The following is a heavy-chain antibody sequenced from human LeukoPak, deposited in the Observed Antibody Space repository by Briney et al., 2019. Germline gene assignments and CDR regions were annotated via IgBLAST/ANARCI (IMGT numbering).Heavy chain of an antibody. CDR1: GGSISSGGYY. CDR3: RWNLNWFDP. CDR2: IYYSGST. D-gene: IGHD5-12*01. V-gene: IGHV4-31*09. J-gene: IGHJ5*02. Sequence: SETLSLTCTVSGGSISSGGYYWSWIRQHPGKGLEWIGYIYYSGSTNYNPSLKSRVTISVDTSKNQFSLKLSSVTAAARGLGLRWNLNWFDPWGQGTLVTVSS.